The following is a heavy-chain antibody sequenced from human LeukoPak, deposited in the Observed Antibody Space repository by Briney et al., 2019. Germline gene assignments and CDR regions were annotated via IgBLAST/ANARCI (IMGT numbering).Heavy chain of an antibody. D-gene: IGHD7-27*01. V-gene: IGHV4-39*01. CDR3: AKRNWGSWYFDY. CDR2: VYYSRDT. Sequence: SETLSLTCSVSGASIRSNDYYWGWIRQPPGKGLEWIGSVYYSRDTYYNPSLKSRVTISVDTSTNQFSLELSSVTAADRAVYYCAKRNWGSWYFDYWGQGTLVTVSS. J-gene: IGHJ4*02. CDR1: GASIRSNDYY.